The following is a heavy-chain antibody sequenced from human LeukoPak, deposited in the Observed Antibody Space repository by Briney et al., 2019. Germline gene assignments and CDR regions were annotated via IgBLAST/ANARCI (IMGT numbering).Heavy chain of an antibody. Sequence: SETLSLTCTVSGGSISSYYWSWIRQPPGKGLEWIGYIYYSGSTNYNPSLKSRVTISVDTSKNQFSLKLSSVTAADTAVYYCARERSVLWIGGRNGMDVWGQGTTVTVSS. J-gene: IGHJ6*02. CDR3: ARERSVLWIGGRNGMDV. CDR1: GGSISSYY. V-gene: IGHV4-59*12. D-gene: IGHD3-10*01. CDR2: IYYSGST.